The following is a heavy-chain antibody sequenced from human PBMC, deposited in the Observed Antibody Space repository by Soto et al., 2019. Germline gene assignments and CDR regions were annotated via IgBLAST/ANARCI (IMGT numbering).Heavy chain of an antibody. J-gene: IGHJ6*02. CDR2: ISAYNGNT. CDR1: GYTFTCYG. CDR3: ASASYGSGSYTLCYGMDV. V-gene: IGHV1-18*04. Sequence: ASVKVSCKASGYTFTCYGISWVRQAPGQGLEWMGWISAYNGNTNYAQKLQGRVTMTTDTSTSTAYMELRSLRSDDTAVYYCASASYGSGSYTLCYGMDVWGQGTTVTVSS. D-gene: IGHD3-10*01.